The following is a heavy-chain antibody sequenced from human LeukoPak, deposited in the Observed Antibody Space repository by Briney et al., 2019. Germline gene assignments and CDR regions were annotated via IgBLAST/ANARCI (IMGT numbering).Heavy chain of an antibody. CDR3: TRERTGYSSSWYFY. D-gene: IGHD6-13*01. J-gene: IGHJ4*02. V-gene: IGHV3-49*03. Sequence: GGSLRLSCTASGFTFGDYAMSWFRQAPGKGLEWVGFIRSKAYGGTTEYAASVKGRFTISRDDSKSIAYLQMNSLKTEDTAVYYCTRERTGYSSSWYFYWGQGTLVTVSS. CDR1: GFTFGDYA. CDR2: IRSKAYGGTT.